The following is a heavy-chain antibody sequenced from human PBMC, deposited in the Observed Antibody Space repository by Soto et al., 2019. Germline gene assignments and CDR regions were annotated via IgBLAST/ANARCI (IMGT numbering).Heavy chain of an antibody. CDR3: ARDLSHYDILTGYYTGGMDV. CDR2: ISSSSSAI. Sequence: GGSLRLSCAASGFTFSSYSMNWVRQAPGKWLEWVSYISSSSSAIFYADSVKGRFTISTDNAKNSLYLQMNSLRAEDTAVYYCARDLSHYDILTGYYTGGMDVWGQGTTVTVSS. D-gene: IGHD3-9*01. CDR1: GFTFSSYS. V-gene: IGHV3-48*01. J-gene: IGHJ6*02.